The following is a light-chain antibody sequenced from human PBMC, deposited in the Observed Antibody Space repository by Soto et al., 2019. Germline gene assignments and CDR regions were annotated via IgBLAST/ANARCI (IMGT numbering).Light chain of an antibody. CDR2: KAS. CDR1: QTISSW. Sequence: DLQMTQSPSTLSGSVGDRVTITCRASQTISSWLAWYQQKPGKAPKLLIYKASTLKSGVPSRFSGSGSGTEFTLTISSLQPDDFATYYCQHYNSYSEAFGQGTQVELK. J-gene: IGKJ1*01. V-gene: IGKV1-5*03. CDR3: QHYNSYSEA.